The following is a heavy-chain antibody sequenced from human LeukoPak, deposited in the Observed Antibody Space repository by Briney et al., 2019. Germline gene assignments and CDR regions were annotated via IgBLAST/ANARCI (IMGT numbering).Heavy chain of an antibody. CDR1: GGSISSYY. J-gene: IGHJ5*02. CDR3: ARGAYWFDP. CDR2: IYYSGST. V-gene: IGHV4-59*01. Sequence: PSETLSLTCTVSGGSISSYYWSWIRQPPGKGLEWIGYIYYSGSTNCNPSLKSRVTISVDTSKNQFSLKLSSVTAADTAVYYCARGAYWFDPWGQGTLVTVSS.